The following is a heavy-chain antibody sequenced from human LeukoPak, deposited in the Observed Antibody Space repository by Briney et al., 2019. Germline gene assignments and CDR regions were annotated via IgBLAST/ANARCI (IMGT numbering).Heavy chain of an antibody. CDR2: IYYSGST. CDR3: ARQYSSSWIDY. CDR1: GGSISSYY. J-gene: IGHJ4*02. Sequence: SETLSLTCTDSGGSISSYYWSWIRQPPGKGLEWIGYIYYSGSTNYNPSLKSRVTISVDTSKNQFSLKLSSVTAADTAVYYCARQYSSSWIDYWGQGTLVTVSS. V-gene: IGHV4-59*08. D-gene: IGHD6-13*01.